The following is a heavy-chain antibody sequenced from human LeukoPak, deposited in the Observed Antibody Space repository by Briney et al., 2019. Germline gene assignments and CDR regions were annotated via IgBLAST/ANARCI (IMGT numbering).Heavy chain of an antibody. D-gene: IGHD6-13*01. CDR3: ARDRYSSSWYQAT. CDR1: GYPFSSYW. CDR2: INSDGSST. V-gene: IGHV3-74*01. J-gene: IGHJ5*02. Sequence: GGSLRLSCAASGYPFSSYWMHCARHAPGKGLVWVSRINSDGSSTSYADSVKGRFTISRNHAKNTLYLQMNSLRAEDTAVYYCARDRYSSSWYQATWGQGTLVTVSS.